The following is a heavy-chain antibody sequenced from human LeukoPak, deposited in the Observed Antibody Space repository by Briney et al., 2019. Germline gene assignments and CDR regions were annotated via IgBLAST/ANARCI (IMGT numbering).Heavy chain of an antibody. D-gene: IGHD6-13*01. CDR1: GGSISSYY. CDR2: IYYSGST. CDR3: ARHPPYSSSWTDWFDP. J-gene: IGHJ5*02. V-gene: IGHV4-59*08. Sequence: SETLSLTCTVSGGSISSYYWSWIRQPPGKGLDWIGYIYYSGSTNYNPSLKSRVTISVDTSKNQFSLKLSSVTAADTAVYYCARHPPYSSSWTDWFDPWGQGTLVTVSS.